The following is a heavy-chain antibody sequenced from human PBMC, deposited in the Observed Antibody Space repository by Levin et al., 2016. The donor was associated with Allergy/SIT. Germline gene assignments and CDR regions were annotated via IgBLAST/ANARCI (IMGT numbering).Heavy chain of an antibody. J-gene: IGHJ4*02. CDR1: GGSISSSSYY. V-gene: IGHV4-39*01. CDR3: VAERTGSYFRPLDY. Sequence: SETLSLTCTVSGGSISSSSYYWGWIRQPPGKGLEWIGSIYYSGSTYYNPSLKSRVTISVDTSKNQFSLKLSSAPAADTAVYYCVAERTGSYFRPLDYWGQGTLVTVSS. CDR2: IYYSGST. D-gene: IGHD1-26*01.